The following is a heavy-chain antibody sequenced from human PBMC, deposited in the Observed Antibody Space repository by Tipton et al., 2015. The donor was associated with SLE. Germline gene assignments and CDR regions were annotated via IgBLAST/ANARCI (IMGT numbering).Heavy chain of an antibody. CDR2: IYYSGST. V-gene: IGHV4-34*01. Sequence: TLSLTCAVYGGSFSGYYWSWIRQPPGKGLVWIGSIYYSGSTYYNPSLKSRVTISVDTSKNQFSLKLSSVTAADTAVYYCARGGSSSWDDAFDIWGQGTMVTVSS. CDR1: GGSFSGYY. CDR3: ARGGSSSWDDAFDI. D-gene: IGHD6-13*01. J-gene: IGHJ3*02.